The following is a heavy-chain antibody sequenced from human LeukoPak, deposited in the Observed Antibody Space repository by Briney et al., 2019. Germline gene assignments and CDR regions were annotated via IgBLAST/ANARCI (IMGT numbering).Heavy chain of an antibody. CDR2: INHSGST. CDR1: GGSFSGYY. Sequence: SETLSLTCAVYGGSFSGYYWSWIRQPPGKGLEWIGEINHSGSTNYNPSLKSRVTISVDTSKNQFSLKLSSVTAADTAVYYCARAQGSGWHRFHWFAPWGQGTLVTVSS. V-gene: IGHV4-34*01. D-gene: IGHD6-19*01. J-gene: IGHJ5*02. CDR3: ARAQGSGWHRFHWFAP.